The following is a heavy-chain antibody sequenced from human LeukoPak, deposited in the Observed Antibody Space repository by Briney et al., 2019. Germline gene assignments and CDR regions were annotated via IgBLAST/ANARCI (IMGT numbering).Heavy chain of an antibody. J-gene: IGHJ4*02. CDR1: GFTFSSYS. CDR3: AREDIPPGPTVPNSMIDY. D-gene: IGHD4-17*01. CDR2: ISSSSSYI. V-gene: IGHV3-21*01. Sequence: GGSLRLSCAASGFTFSSYSMNWVRQAPGKGLEWVSSISSSSSYIYYADSVKGRFTISRDNAKNSLYLQMNSLRAADTALYYCAREDIPPGPTVPNSMIDYWGQGTLVTVSS.